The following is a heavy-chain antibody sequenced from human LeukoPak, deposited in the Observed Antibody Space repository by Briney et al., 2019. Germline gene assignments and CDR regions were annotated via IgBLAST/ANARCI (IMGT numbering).Heavy chain of an antibody. CDR2: IIPIFGTA. CDR3: ASSTTGRLLWFAFDP. CDR1: GGTFSSYA. Sequence: ASVKVSCKTSGGTFSSYAISWVRQAPGQGLEWMGRIIPIFGTANYAQKFQGRVTITADESTSTAYMEPSSLRSEDTAVYYCASSTTGRLLWFAFDPWGQGTLVTVSS. D-gene: IGHD3-10*01. V-gene: IGHV1-69*13. J-gene: IGHJ5*02.